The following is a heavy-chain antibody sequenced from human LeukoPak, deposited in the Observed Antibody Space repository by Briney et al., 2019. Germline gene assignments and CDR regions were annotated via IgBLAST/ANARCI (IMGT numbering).Heavy chain of an antibody. D-gene: IGHD3-10*01. CDR2: ISAYNGNT. V-gene: IGHV1-18*04. J-gene: IGHJ6*04. CDR1: GYTFTSYG. CDR3: ARGSYYGSGSYYNSGRITSGMDV. Sequence: ASVKVSCKASGYTFTSYGISWVRQAPGQGLEWMGWISAYNGNTNYAQKLQGRVTMTTDTSTSTAYMELRSLRSDDTAVYYCARGSYYGSGSYYNSGRITSGMDVWGKGTTVTVSS.